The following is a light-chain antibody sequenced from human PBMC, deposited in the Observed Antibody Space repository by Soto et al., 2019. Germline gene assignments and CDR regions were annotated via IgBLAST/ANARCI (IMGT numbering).Light chain of an antibody. CDR1: SSNIGAGYD. J-gene: IGLJ2*01. V-gene: IGLV1-40*01. CDR2: GNS. Sequence: QSVLTQPPSVSGAPGQRVTISCTGSSSNIGAGYDVHWYQQLPGTAPKLLIYGNSNRPSGVPDRFSGSKSGTSASLAITGLQAEDGADYYCQSYDSILSVVFGGGTKLTVL. CDR3: QSYDSILSVV.